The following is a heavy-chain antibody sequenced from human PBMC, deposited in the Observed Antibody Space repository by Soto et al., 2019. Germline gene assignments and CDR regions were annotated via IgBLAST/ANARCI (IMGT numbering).Heavy chain of an antibody. CDR1: GYTFSNYG. CDR3: ARVVPGASCHRLTY. V-gene: IGHV1-18*01. CDR2: ISLYSDGT. D-gene: IGHD2-2*01. J-gene: IGHJ4*02. Sequence: ASVKVSCKTSGYTFSNYGITWVRQAPGQPLEWLGWISLYSDGTNYAQKFQGRVSMTTDTSTTTAYMELRSLRSDDTAVYYCARVVPGASCHRLTYWGQGTLVTVSS.